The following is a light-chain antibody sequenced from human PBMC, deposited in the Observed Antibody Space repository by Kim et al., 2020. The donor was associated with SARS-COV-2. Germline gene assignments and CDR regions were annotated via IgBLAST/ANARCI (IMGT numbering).Light chain of an antibody. J-gene: IGLJ2*01. CDR2: GKN. CDR3: NSRDSSGNHPVV. V-gene: IGLV3-19*01. Sequence: LGQTVRITCQGHSLRNYYASWYQQKPGQAPVLVIYGKNNRPSGIPDRCSGSSSGNTASLTITGAQAEDEADYYCNSRDSSGNHPVVFGGGTQLTVL. CDR1: SLRNYY.